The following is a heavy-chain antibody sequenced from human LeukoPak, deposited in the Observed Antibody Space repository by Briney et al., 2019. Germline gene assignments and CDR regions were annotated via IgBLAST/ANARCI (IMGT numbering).Heavy chain of an antibody. Sequence: GGSLRLSCEGSEFSFSSYWMSWVRQAPRQGMEWVAKIKQDGSEKYYVDSVKGRFTISRDNAKNSMYLLMNSLRVEDTAVYYCVRDVLYYYGAERLFWFDPWGQGTLVTVSS. CDR3: VRDVLYYYGAERLFWFDP. D-gene: IGHD3-10*01. J-gene: IGHJ5*02. CDR1: EFSFSSYW. CDR2: IKQDGSEK. V-gene: IGHV3-7*01.